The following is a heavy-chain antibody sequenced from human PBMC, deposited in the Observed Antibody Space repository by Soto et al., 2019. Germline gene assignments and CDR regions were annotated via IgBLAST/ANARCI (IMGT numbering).Heavy chain of an antibody. D-gene: IGHD2-2*01. V-gene: IGHV5-51*01. CDR3: ASAYCSSTSCHLSDGMAV. CDR1: GYSFTSYW. CDR2: IYPGDSDT. J-gene: IGHJ6*02. Sequence: GESLKISCKGSGYSFTSYWIGWVRQMPGKGLEWMGIIYPGDSDTRYSPSFQGQVTISADKSISTAYLQWSSLKASDTAMYYCASAYCSSTSCHLSDGMAVWGQGTTVTVSS.